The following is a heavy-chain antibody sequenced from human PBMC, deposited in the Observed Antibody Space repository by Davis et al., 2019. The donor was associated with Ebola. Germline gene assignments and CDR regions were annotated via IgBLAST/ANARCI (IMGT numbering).Heavy chain of an antibody. D-gene: IGHD2-15*01. J-gene: IGHJ6*02. V-gene: IGHV3-23*01. Sequence: GGSLRLSCAASGFTFSSYAMSWVRQAPGKGLEWVSAIRGSGGSTYYADSVKGRFTISRDNSKNTLYLQMNSLRAEDTAVYYCAKGGYCSGGSCYSDYYYYGMDVWGQGTTVTVSS. CDR1: GFTFSSYA. CDR3: AKGGYCSGGSCYSDYYYYGMDV. CDR2: IRGSGGST.